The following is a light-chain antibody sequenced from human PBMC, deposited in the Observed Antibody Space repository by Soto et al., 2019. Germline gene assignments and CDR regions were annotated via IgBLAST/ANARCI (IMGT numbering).Light chain of an antibody. V-gene: IGKV1-5*03. J-gene: IGKJ1*01. CDR2: KAS. Sequence: DIQMTQSPSTLSASIGDRVTITCRTSQSVDSWLAWYQQKPGKAPKLLIYKASSLQTGVPSRFSGSGSGTEFTLTISSLQPDDXATYYCQHYNDYSRMFGQGTKVEIK. CDR3: QHYNDYSRM. CDR1: QSVDSW.